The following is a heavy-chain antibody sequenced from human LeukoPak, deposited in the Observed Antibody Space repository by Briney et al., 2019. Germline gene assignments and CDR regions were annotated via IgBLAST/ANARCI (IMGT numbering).Heavy chain of an antibody. J-gene: IGHJ4*02. CDR3: TRDQTPYY. Sequence: PGGSLRLSCAASGFTVSSNYMSWVRQAPGKGLEWVSIIYSGGSTYYPGSVKGRFTISRENAKNSLYLQMNSLRAGDTAVYYCTRDQTPYYWGQGTLVTVSS. V-gene: IGHV3-53*01. CDR2: IYSGGST. CDR1: GFTVSSNY.